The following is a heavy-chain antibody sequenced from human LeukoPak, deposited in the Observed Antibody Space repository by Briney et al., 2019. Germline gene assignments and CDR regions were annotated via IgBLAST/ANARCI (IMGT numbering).Heavy chain of an antibody. J-gene: IGHJ5*02. CDR2: VDPDDGQR. D-gene: IGHD4-11*01. CDR3: AAVSGHYTLLDA. CDR1: GYTLNDIS. V-gene: IGHV1-24*01. Sequence: ASVKVPCTISGYTLNDISVHWVRQPPGKGPEWMGGVDPDDGQRVYAQRFQGRVTMTEDTSTNTAYMELSRLRSEDTAVYFCAAVSGHYTLLDAWGQGALVTVST.